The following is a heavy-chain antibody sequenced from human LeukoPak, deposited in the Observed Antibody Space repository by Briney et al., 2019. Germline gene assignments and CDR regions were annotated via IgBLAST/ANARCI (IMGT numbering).Heavy chain of an antibody. V-gene: IGHV3-48*01. Sequence: GGSLRLSCAASGFTFNNYIMNWVRQAPGKGLEWVSYITSGGSTIYYADSVKGRFTISRDNAKNSLYLQMDSLRADDTAVYYCAGGRPGWYYDYWGQGTLVTVSS. CDR3: AGGRPGWYYDY. CDR2: ITSGGSTI. D-gene: IGHD6-19*01. J-gene: IGHJ4*02. CDR1: GFTFNNYI.